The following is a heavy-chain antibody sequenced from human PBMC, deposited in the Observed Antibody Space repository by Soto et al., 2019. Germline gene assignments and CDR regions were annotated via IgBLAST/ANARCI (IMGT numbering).Heavy chain of an antibody. V-gene: IGHV1-18*01. Sequence: QVQLVQSGAEVKKPGASVKVSCKASGYTFTSYGISWVRQAPGQGLEWMGWINVYNGNTNYAQKLQGRVTMTTDTSTSTAYMELRSLKSDDTAVYYCARDAGESILSIRGARYKYYGMDVWGQGTTVTVSS. D-gene: IGHD1-26*01. CDR3: ARDAGESILSIRGARYKYYGMDV. CDR1: GYTFTSYG. CDR2: INVYNGNT. J-gene: IGHJ6*02.